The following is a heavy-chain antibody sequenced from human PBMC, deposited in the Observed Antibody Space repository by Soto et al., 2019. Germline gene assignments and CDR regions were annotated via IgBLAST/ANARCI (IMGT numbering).Heavy chain of an antibody. Sequence: QTLRLTDTVSGGSISSGGYYGCWIRQHQRKGLEWIGYIYYSGSTYYNPSLKSRVTISVETSKNQFSLKLSSVTAADTAVYYCARYPKVVPATHSGMHVWG. D-gene: IGHD2-15*01. CDR2: IYYSGST. CDR3: ARYPKVVPATHSGMHV. J-gene: IGHJ6*02. CDR1: GGSISSGGYY. V-gene: IGHV4-31*03.